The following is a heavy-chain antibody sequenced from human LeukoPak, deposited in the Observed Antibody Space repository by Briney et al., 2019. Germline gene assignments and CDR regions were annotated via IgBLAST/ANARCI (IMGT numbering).Heavy chain of an antibody. D-gene: IGHD1-1*01. CDR2: IKSKTDGGTT. Sequence: PGGSLRLSCAASGFTFSNAWMSWVRQAPGKGLEWVGRIKSKTDGGTTDYAAPVKGRFTISRDDSKNTLYLQMNSLKTEDTAVYYCITDPAPGTTGTTCGYWGQGTLVTVSS. CDR1: GFTFSNAW. J-gene: IGHJ4*02. CDR3: ITDPAPGTTGTTCGY. V-gene: IGHV3-15*01.